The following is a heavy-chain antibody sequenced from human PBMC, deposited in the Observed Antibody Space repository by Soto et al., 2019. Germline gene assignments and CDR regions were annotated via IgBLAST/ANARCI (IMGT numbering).Heavy chain of an antibody. CDR2: IYPGDSDT. D-gene: IGHD2-2*01. Sequence: GESLKISCKGSGHSFAIYWIAWVRQMPGKGLEWMGIIYPGDSDTRYSPSFQGQVTISADKSISTAYLQWSSLKASDTAMYYCARSPGSTLDFWGQGTLVTVSS. V-gene: IGHV5-51*01. J-gene: IGHJ4*02. CDR3: ARSPGSTLDF. CDR1: GHSFAIYW.